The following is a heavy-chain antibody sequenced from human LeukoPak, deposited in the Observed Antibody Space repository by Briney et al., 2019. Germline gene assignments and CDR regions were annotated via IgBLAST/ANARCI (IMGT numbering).Heavy chain of an antibody. CDR2: IIYDGSNK. CDR3: AREGGGYSYGYYFDY. CDR1: GSSFSSYA. Sequence: GRSLRLSCAASGSSFSSYATQWARQDPSKGLEWGALIIYDGSNKYYADSVKGRFTISRDNSKNTLYLQMNSLRADDTAGYYCAREGGGYSYGYYFDYWGQGTLVTVSS. J-gene: IGHJ4*02. D-gene: IGHD5-18*01. V-gene: IGHV3-30-3*01.